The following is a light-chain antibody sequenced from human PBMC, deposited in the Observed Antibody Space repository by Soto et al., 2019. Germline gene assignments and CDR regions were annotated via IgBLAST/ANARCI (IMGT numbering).Light chain of an antibody. J-gene: IGLJ1*01. CDR3: CSYAGSSSYV. V-gene: IGLV2-11*01. Sequence: QSALTQPRSVSGSPGQSVTISCTGTSSDVGGYNYVSWYQQHPGKAPKLMIYDVSKRPSGVPDRFSGSESGNTASLTISGLQAEDEADYYCCSYAGSSSYVFGTGTKLTVL. CDR1: SSDVGGYNY. CDR2: DVS.